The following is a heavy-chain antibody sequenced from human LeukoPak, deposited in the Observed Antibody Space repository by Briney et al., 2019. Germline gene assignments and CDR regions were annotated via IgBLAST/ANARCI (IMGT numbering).Heavy chain of an antibody. Sequence: GSLRRSCAASGVSFSTTWMHWVRKAPGKGLMWVSHVSSDGSRTYADSVKGRFTVSRDNNKDMVYLQMSSLRAEDTAVYYCATDGAYGLTHWGQGTLVTVSS. J-gene: IGHJ4*02. CDR2: VSSDGSRT. D-gene: IGHD3-16*01. CDR3: ATDGAYGLTH. CDR1: GVSFSTTW. V-gene: IGHV3-74*01.